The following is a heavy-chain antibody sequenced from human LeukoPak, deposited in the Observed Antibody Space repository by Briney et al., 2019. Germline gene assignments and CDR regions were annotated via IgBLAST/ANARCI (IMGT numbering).Heavy chain of an antibody. Sequence: SETLSLTCTVSGGPITSNSHYWGWIRQPPGRGLEWIGSISYSGDTHYNPSLKSRVTLSVDTSKSQFSLNLSSLTAADTAVFYCARQPHYYDTSAYYPSHFDYWGLGTLVTVAS. D-gene: IGHD3-22*01. J-gene: IGHJ4*02. CDR3: ARQPHYYDTSAYYPSHFDY. CDR1: GGPITSNSHY. CDR2: ISYSGDT. V-gene: IGHV4-39*01.